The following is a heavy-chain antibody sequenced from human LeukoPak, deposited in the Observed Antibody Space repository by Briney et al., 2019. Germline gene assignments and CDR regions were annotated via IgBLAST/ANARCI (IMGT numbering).Heavy chain of an antibody. CDR1: GFTFSSYS. Sequence: GGSLRLSCAASGFTFSSYSMNWVRQAPGKGLEWVSSISSSSSYIYYADSVKGRFTISRDNAKNSLYLQMNSLRAEDTAVYYCAGGYCSGGSCYLAFDAFDIWGQGTMVTVSS. CDR3: AGGYCSGGSCYLAFDAFDI. D-gene: IGHD2-15*01. V-gene: IGHV3-21*01. J-gene: IGHJ3*02. CDR2: ISSSSSYI.